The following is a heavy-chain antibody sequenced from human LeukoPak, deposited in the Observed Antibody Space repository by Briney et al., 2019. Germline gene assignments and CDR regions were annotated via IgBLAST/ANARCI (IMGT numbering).Heavy chain of an antibody. CDR3: ARDLGYGDRGVGDWFDP. J-gene: IGHJ5*02. V-gene: IGHV1-8*01. D-gene: IGHD4-17*01. Sequence: ASVKVSCKASGYTFTSYDINWVRQATGQGLEWMGWMNPNSGNTGYAQKFQGRVTMTRNTSISTAYMELSSLRSEDTAVYYCARDLGYGDRGVGDWFDPWGQGTLVTVSS. CDR2: MNPNSGNT. CDR1: GYTFTSYD.